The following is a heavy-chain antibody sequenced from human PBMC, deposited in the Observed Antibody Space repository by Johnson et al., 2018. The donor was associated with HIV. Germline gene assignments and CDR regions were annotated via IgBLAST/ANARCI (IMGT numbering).Heavy chain of an antibody. J-gene: IGHJ3*02. CDR3: ARSRGGSSEDAFDI. Sequence: QLVESGGGLVQPGRSLRLSCAASGFTFDDYAMHWVRQAPGKGLEWVSGISWNSGSIGYADAVKGRVTISRDNAKNSLYLQMNSLRAEDTALYYCARSRGGSSEDAFDIWGQGTMVTVSS. CDR2: ISWNSGSI. V-gene: IGHV3-9*01. CDR1: GFTFDDYA. D-gene: IGHD1-26*01.